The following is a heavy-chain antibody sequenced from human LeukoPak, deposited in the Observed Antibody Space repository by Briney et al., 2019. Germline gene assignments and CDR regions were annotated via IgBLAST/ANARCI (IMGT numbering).Heavy chain of an antibody. CDR2: IYYSGST. V-gene: IGHV4-59*01. D-gene: IGHD3-10*01. J-gene: IGHJ5*02. Sequence: SETLSLTCTVSGGSISSYSWSWIRQPPGKGLEWIGYIYYSGSTNYNPSLKSRVTISVDTSKNQFSLKLSSVTAADTAVYYCARDLLDYYGSGSYYRVFDPWGQGTLVTVSS. CDR3: ARDLLDYYGSGSYYRVFDP. CDR1: GGSISSYS.